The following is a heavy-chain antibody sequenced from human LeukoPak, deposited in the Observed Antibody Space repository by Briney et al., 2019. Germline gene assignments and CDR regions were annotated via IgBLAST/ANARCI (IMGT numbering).Heavy chain of an antibody. CDR1: GGSISSYF. CDR2: IYYSGST. V-gene: IGHV4-59*01. CDR3: ARAGITLVRGVIIGGMDV. J-gene: IGHJ6*04. D-gene: IGHD3-10*01. Sequence: SETLSLTCTVPGGSISSYFWSWIRRPPGKGLEWIGYIYYSGSTNYNPSLKSRVTISVDTSKNQFSLNLSSVTAADTAVYYCARAGITLVRGVIIGGMDVWGKGTTVTVSS.